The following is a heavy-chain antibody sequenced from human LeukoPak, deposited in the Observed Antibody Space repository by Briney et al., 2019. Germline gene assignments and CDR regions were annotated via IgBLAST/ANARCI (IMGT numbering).Heavy chain of an antibody. J-gene: IGHJ4*02. Sequence: GGSLRLSCAASGFTFSSYWMSWVRQAPGKGLEWVANIKQDGSEKYYVDSVKGRFTISRDNAKNSLYLQMNSLRAEDTAVYYCARDAYYDILTGPYSFGVDYWGQETLVTVSS. V-gene: IGHV3-7*01. CDR3: ARDAYYDILTGPYSFGVDY. CDR2: IKQDGSEK. D-gene: IGHD3-9*01. CDR1: GFTFSSYW.